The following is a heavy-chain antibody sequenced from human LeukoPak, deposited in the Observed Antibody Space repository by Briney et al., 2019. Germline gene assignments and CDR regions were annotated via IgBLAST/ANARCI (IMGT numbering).Heavy chain of an antibody. CDR1: GFTFDDYA. D-gene: IGHD4-23*01. CDR2: ISWNSGSI. Sequence: PGGSLRLSCAASGFTFDDYAMHWVRQAPGKGLEWVSGISWNSGSIGYADSVKGRFTISRDNAKNSLYLQMNSLRAEDTAVYYCARAGPLRWGKSGGYYFDYWGQGTLVTVSS. V-gene: IGHV3-9*01. J-gene: IGHJ4*02. CDR3: ARAGPLRWGKSGGYYFDY.